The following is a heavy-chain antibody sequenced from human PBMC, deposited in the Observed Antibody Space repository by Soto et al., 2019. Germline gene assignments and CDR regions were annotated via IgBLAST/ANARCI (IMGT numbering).Heavy chain of an antibody. J-gene: IGHJ4*02. V-gene: IGHV1-18*01. CDR1: GYTFTSYG. CDR3: ARAVGRGYSGYELGGYFDY. D-gene: IGHD5-12*01. Sequence: EASVKVSCKASGYTFTSYGISWVRQAPGQGLEWMGWISAYNGNTNYAQKLQGRVTMTTDTSTSTAYMELRSLRSDDTAVYYCARAVGRGYSGYELGGYFDYWGQGTLVTVSS. CDR2: ISAYNGNT.